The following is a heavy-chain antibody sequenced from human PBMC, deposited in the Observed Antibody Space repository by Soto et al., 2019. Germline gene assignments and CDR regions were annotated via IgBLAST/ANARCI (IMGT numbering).Heavy chain of an antibody. Sequence: QVQLAESGGGVVQPGRSLRLSCAASGFTFSNYAMHWVRQAPGKGLEWVAVTSYDGSNKFYADSVKGRFTISRDNFKKMLFLQMNSLRTEDTAVYYCAGPILRQVGGYWGQGTLVTVSS. J-gene: IGHJ4*02. CDR2: TSYDGSNK. D-gene: IGHD4-17*01. V-gene: IGHV3-30-3*01. CDR3: AGPILRQVGGY. CDR1: GFTFSNYA.